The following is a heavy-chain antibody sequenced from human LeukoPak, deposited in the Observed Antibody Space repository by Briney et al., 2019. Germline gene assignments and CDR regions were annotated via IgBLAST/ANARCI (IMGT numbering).Heavy chain of an antibody. Sequence: GGSLRLSCAASGFTFGDYGMSWVRQAPGKGLEWVSGINWNGGSTGYADSVKGRFTISRDNAKNSLYLQMNSLRAEDTALYYCARVLSGSYYGYWGQATLVTVSS. D-gene: IGHD1-26*01. CDR3: ARVLSGSYYGY. J-gene: IGHJ4*02. V-gene: IGHV3-20*04. CDR2: INWNGGST. CDR1: GFTFGDYG.